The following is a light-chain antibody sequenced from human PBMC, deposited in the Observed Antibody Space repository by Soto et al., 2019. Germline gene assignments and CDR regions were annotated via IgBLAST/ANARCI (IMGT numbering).Light chain of an antibody. CDR2: GNN. CDR1: SSNIGAGSD. J-gene: IGLJ1*01. Sequence: QSVLTQPPSVSGAPGQGVTVSCTGSSSNIGAGSDVHWYQHLPGTAPKLLISGNNNRPSGVPDRFSASKSGTSASLAITGLQTEDEADYYCQSYDSGLSGGYVFGTGTKLTVL. V-gene: IGLV1-40*01. CDR3: QSYDSGLSGGYV.